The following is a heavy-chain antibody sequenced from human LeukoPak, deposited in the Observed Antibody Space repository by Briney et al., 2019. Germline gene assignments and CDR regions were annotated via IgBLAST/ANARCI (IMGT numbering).Heavy chain of an antibody. V-gene: IGHV3-30-3*01. CDR1: GFTFSSSA. J-gene: IGHJ4*02. CDR3: AKDAIRSGSYLRWTFDY. D-gene: IGHD1-26*01. CDR2: ISYDGSNK. Sequence: PGRSLRLSCAASGFTFSSSAMHWVRQAPDKGLEWVAVISYDGSNKYYADSVKGRFTISRDNSKNTLYLQMNSLRAEDTAVYYCAKDAIRSGSYLRWTFDYWGQGTLVTVSS.